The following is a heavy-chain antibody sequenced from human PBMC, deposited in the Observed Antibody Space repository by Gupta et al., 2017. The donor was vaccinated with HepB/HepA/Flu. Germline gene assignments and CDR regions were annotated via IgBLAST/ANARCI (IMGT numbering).Heavy chain of an antibody. V-gene: IGHV3-21*01. Sequence: EVQLMESGGGLVKPGGSLRLSCAASGFSFSSYSMNWVRQAPGKGLEWVSSISSSSNYIYYADSVKGRFTISRDNAKNSLYLQMNSLRGEDTAVYYCARVSLVRKVTFRPIDYWGQGTLVTVSS. J-gene: IGHJ4*02. CDR1: GFSFSSYS. CDR3: ARVSLVRKVTFRPIDY. D-gene: IGHD3-10*01. CDR2: ISSSSNYI.